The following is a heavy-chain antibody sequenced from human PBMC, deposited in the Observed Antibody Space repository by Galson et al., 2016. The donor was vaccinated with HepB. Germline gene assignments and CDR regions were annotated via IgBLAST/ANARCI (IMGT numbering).Heavy chain of an antibody. CDR2: INPNSGDT. Sequence: CKASGYTFNGYYMHWVRQAPGQGLEWMGRINPNSGDTNYAQKFQGRVSMTRDSSISTAHMELTRLRSDDTAVYYCVRGKDYYDSSGYFAYWGQGTLVTISS. D-gene: IGHD3-22*01. CDR3: VRGKDYYDSSGYFAY. J-gene: IGHJ4*02. CDR1: GYTFNGYY. V-gene: IGHV1-2*06.